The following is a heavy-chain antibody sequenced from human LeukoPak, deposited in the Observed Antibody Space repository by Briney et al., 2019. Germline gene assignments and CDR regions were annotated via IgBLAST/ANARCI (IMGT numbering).Heavy chain of an antibody. D-gene: IGHD3-10*01. Sequence: GGSLRLSCAASGFTFSSYAMSWVRQAPGKGLEWVSAISGSGGSTYYADSVKGRFIISRDNSKNTLYLQMNSLRAEDTAVYYCAKGAHGSGRYAYNWFDPWGQGTLVTVSS. V-gene: IGHV3-23*01. J-gene: IGHJ5*02. CDR2: ISGSGGST. CDR3: AKGAHGSGRYAYNWFDP. CDR1: GFTFSSYA.